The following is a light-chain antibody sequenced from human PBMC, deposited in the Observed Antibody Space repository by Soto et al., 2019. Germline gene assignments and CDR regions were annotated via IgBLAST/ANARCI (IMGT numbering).Light chain of an antibody. CDR1: QSVSSY. CDR2: DAS. J-gene: IGKJ4*01. Sequence: EIVLTQSPATLSLSPGERATLSCRASQSVSSYLAWYQQKPGQAPRLLIYDASNRATGIPARFSGSGSGTESPLTISSLEPDDFAVYYCQQRSDWPSTFGGGTKVQIK. V-gene: IGKV3-11*01. CDR3: QQRSDWPST.